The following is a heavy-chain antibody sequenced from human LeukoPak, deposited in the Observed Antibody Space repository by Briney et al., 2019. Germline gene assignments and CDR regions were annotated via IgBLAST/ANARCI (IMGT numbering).Heavy chain of an antibody. Sequence: GSSVKVSCKASGGTFSSYAISWVRQAPGQRLEWMGWINAGNGNTKYSQKFQGRVTITRDTSASTAYMELSSLRSEDTAVYYCARGPLLYFDYWGQGTLVTVFS. CDR2: INAGNGNT. V-gene: IGHV1-3*01. CDR1: GGTFSSYA. CDR3: ARGPLLYFDY. D-gene: IGHD1-26*01. J-gene: IGHJ4*02.